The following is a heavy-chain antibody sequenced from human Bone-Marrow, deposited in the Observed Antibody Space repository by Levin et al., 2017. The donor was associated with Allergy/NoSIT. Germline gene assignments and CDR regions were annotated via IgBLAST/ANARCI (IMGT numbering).Heavy chain of an antibody. J-gene: IGHJ6*02. CDR1: GYTFTEVS. CDR3: ARGVMIRLVGVIASYALDV. V-gene: IGHV1-24*01. CDR2: YDPENAET. Sequence: ASVKVSCKVSGYTFTEVSMQWVRQSPGKGFEWIGGYDPENAETIYGQKFQGRVTMTEDTSRDTAYMELSRLRFEDTAVYYCARGVMIRLVGVIASYALDVWGQGTTVTVSS. D-gene: IGHD3-16*02.